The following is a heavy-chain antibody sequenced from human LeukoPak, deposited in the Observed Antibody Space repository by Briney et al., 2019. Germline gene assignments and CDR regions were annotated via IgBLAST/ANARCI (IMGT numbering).Heavy chain of an antibody. CDR1: GFTFSSYE. V-gene: IGHV3-21*01. CDR2: ISSSSSYI. Sequence: GGSLRLSCAASGFTFSSYEMNWVRQAPGKGLEWVSSISSSSSYIYYADSVKGRFTISRDNAKNSLYLQMNSLRAEDTAVYYCARDPAMIVVGNFDYWGQGTLVTVSS. J-gene: IGHJ4*02. CDR3: ARDPAMIVVGNFDY. D-gene: IGHD3-22*01.